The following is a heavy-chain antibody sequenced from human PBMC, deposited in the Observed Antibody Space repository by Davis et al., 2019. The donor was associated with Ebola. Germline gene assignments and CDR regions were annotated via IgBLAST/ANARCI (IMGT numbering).Heavy chain of an antibody. J-gene: IGHJ4*02. CDR1: GGSFSGYY. D-gene: IGHD1-26*01. V-gene: IGHV4-34*01. Sequence: MPGGSLRLSCAVYGGSFSGYYWSWIRQPPGKGLEWIGEINHSGSTNYNPSLKSRVTISVDTSKNQFSLKLSSVTAADTAVYYCARGRGSYYHFDYWGQGTLVTVSS. CDR3: ARGRGSYYHFDY. CDR2: INHSGST.